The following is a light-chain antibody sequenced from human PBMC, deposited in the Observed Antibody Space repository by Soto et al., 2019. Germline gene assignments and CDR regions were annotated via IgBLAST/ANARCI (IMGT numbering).Light chain of an antibody. J-gene: IGKJ4*01. CDR2: SAS. CDR3: QYYNRAPLT. V-gene: IGKV1-27*01. CDR1: RGITTY. Sequence: DIQMTQSPSSLSASVGDRVTITCRASRGITTYLAWYQQKPGGVPNLLIRSASSLRSGVPSRFSGGGSGTTFTLTIRGLQPEDVATYYCQYYNRAPLTFGGGTKVEI.